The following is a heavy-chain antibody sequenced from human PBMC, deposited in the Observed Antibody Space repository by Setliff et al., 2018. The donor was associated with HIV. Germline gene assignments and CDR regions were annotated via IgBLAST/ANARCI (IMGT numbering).Heavy chain of an antibody. CDR3: ARGEFYCGTDCYWSSFDY. CDR2: IYYSGST. D-gene: IGHD2-21*02. V-gene: IGHV4-61*05. CDR1: GASISSTSYY. Sequence: TLSLTCAVSGASISSTSYYWSWIRQPPGKGLEWIGYIYYSGSTNYNPSLRSRVTISVDTSKNHFSLRLSSVTAADTAVYYCARGEFYCGTDCYWSSFDYWGQGILVTVSS. J-gene: IGHJ4*02.